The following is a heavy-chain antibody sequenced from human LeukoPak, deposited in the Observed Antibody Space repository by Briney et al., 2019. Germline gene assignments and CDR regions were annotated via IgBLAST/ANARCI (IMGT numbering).Heavy chain of an antibody. CDR2: IIPIFGTA. Sequence: GASVKVSCKASGGTFSSYAISWVRQAPGQGLEWMGGIIPIFGTANYAQKFQGRVTITADESTSTAYMELSSLRSEDTAVYYCARDRGEYSSSGSPFDYWGQGTLVTVSS. J-gene: IGHJ4*02. V-gene: IGHV1-69*13. CDR3: ARDRGEYSSSGSPFDY. D-gene: IGHD6-6*01. CDR1: GGTFSSYA.